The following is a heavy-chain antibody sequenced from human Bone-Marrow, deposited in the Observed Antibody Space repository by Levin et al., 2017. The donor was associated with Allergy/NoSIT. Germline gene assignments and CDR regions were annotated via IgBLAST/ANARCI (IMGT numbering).Heavy chain of an antibody. CDR3: AKSSGYGYYTTRQGYFDY. J-gene: IGHJ4*02. Sequence: GESLKISCAASGFTFSSYGMHWVRQAPGKGLEWVAVISYDGSNKYYADSVKGRFTISRDNSKNTLYLQMNSLRAEDTAVYYCAKSSGYGYYTTRQGYFDYWGQGTLVTVSS. V-gene: IGHV3-30*18. D-gene: IGHD5-18*01. CDR2: ISYDGSNK. CDR1: GFTFSSYG.